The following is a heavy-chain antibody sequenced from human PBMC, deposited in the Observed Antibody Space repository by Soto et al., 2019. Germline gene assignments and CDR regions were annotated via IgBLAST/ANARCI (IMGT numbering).Heavy chain of an antibody. CDR1: GFTFSNHN. V-gene: IGHV3-21*01. J-gene: IGHJ4*02. Sequence: GESLRLSCTASGFTFSNHNMNWVRQAPEKGLEWLSSISGSSGFVSYADSVKGRFTISRHNAKYSVFLQMNSLGVEDTAVYFCARDDVSRTGEEGLLDYWGQGTLVTVSS. CDR3: ARDDVSRTGEEGLLDY. CDR2: ISGSSGFV. D-gene: IGHD7-27*01.